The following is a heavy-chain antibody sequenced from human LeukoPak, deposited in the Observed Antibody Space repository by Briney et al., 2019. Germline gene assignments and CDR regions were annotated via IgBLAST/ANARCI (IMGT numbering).Heavy chain of an antibody. CDR3: AKDLGNCGGDCYSGDY. CDR2: XXYDGSNK. CDR1: GSTFSSYG. Sequence: GGSLRLSCAASGSTFSSYGMHWVRQAPGKGLXXXXXXXYDGSNKYYADSVKGRFTISRDNSKNTLYLQMNSLRAEDTAVYYCAKDLGNCGGDCYSGDYWGQGTLVTVSS. D-gene: IGHD2-21*02. J-gene: IGHJ4*02. V-gene: IGHV3-30*18.